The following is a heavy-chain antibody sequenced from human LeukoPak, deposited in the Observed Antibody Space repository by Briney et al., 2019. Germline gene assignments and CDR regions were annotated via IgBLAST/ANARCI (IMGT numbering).Heavy chain of an antibody. CDR1: GYTFTGYY. Sequence: GASVKVSCKASGYTFTGYYMHWVRQAPGQGLERMGWINPNSGGTNYAQKFQGRVTMTRDTSISTAYMELSRLRSDDTAVYYCARDSQEWLSMYYFDYWGQGTLVTVSS. CDR2: INPNSGGT. J-gene: IGHJ4*02. V-gene: IGHV1-2*02. CDR3: ARDSQEWLSMYYFDY. D-gene: IGHD3-3*01.